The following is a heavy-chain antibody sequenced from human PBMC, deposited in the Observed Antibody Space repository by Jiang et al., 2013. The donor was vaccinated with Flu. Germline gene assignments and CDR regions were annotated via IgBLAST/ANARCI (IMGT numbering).Heavy chain of an antibody. J-gene: IGHJ6*02. D-gene: IGHD6-19*01. CDR3: AKGGSSGWSYYQYDMDV. CDR2: ISGTSGST. CDR1: GFSLSTHA. Sequence: GLVPPGGSLGLSCAASGFSLSTHAMTWVRQAPGKGLEWVSTISGTSGSTYYPDSVKGRFTISRDNSKNTVYLQMNSLRAEDTAVYYCAKGGSSGWSYYQYDMDVWGQGTTVTVSS. V-gene: IGHV3-23*01.